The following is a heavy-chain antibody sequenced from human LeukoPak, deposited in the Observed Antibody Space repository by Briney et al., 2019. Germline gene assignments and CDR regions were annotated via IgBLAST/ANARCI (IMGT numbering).Heavy chain of an antibody. CDR3: ARARGSSWYQVDY. V-gene: IGHV4-59*01. J-gene: IGHJ4*02. D-gene: IGHD6-13*01. Sequence: SETLSLTCTVSGGSISSYYWSWIRQPPGKGLEYIGYIYYSGRTNYNPSLKSRVTISVDTSKNQFSLKLSSVTAADTAVYYCARARGSSWYQVDYWGQGTLVTVSS. CDR1: GGSISSYY. CDR2: IYYSGRT.